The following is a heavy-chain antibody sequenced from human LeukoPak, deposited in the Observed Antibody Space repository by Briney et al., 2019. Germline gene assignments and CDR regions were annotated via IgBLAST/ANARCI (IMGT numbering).Heavy chain of an antibody. Sequence: ASVKVSCKASGGTFSSYAINWVRQATGQGLEWMGWMNPNSGNTGYAQKFQGRVTMTRNTSISTAYMELSSLRSEDTAVYYCARSRGSSGWFAFDIWGQGTMVTVSS. V-gene: IGHV1-8*02. J-gene: IGHJ3*02. CDR2: MNPNSGNT. CDR1: GGTFSSYA. CDR3: ARSRGSSGWFAFDI. D-gene: IGHD6-19*01.